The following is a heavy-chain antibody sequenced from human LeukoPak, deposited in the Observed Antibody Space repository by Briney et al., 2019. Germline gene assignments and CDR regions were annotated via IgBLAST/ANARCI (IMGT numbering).Heavy chain of an antibody. V-gene: IGHV4-34*01. D-gene: IGHD3-22*01. CDR2: INHSGST. Sequence: SETLSLTCAVYGGSFSDYYWSWIRQPPGKGLEWIGEINHSGSTNYNPSLKSRVTISVDTSKTQFSLKLTSVTAADTAVYYCARAVTYYYDSSAQTGYFQHWGQGTLVTVSS. CDR1: GGSFSDYY. J-gene: IGHJ1*01. CDR3: ARAVTYYYDSSAQTGYFQH.